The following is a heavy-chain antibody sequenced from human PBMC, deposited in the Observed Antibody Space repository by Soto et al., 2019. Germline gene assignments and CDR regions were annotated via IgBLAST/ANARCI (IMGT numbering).Heavy chain of an antibody. V-gene: IGHV3-23*01. CDR1: GFTFSSYA. J-gene: IGHJ4*02. CDR3: AREAPHSYGFDY. Sequence: TGGSLRLSCAVSGFTFSSYAMRWVRQAPGKGLEWVSAISGSGGSTYYADSVKGRFTISRDNAKNSLYLQMNSLRAEDTAVYYCAREAPHSYGFDYWGQGTLVTVS. D-gene: IGHD5-18*01. CDR2: ISGSGGST.